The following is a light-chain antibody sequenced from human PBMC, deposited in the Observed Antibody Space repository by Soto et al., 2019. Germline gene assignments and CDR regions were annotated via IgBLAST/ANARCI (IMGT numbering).Light chain of an antibody. Sequence: QSALTQPASVSGSPGQSITISCTGTSSDVGGYAYVSWFQQHPGTAPKLMIYEVSNRPSGVSNRFSGSKSGNTASLTISGLQAEDEADYYCSSFTSSSTDGFGTGTKVTVL. V-gene: IGLV2-14*03. CDR2: EVS. CDR1: SSDVGGYAY. J-gene: IGLJ1*01. CDR3: SSFTSSSTDG.